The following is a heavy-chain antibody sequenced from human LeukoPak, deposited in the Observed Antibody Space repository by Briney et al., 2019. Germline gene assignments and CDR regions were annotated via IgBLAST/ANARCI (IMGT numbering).Heavy chain of an antibody. D-gene: IGHD2-15*01. Sequence: SETLSLTCTVSGDSVSGHYWSWIRQTPGKGLEWIGYVSYSGGTNYNPSLKSRVTISVDTSKNQFSLKLSSVTAADTAVYYCAKESLGYCSGGSCPTTYYYYYMDVWGKGTTVTVSS. CDR3: AKESLGYCSGGSCPTTYYYYYMDV. J-gene: IGHJ6*03. CDR1: GDSVSGHY. V-gene: IGHV4-59*02. CDR2: VSYSGGT.